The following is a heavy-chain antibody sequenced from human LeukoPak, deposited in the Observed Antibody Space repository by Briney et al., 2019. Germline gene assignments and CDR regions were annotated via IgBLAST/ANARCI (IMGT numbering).Heavy chain of an antibody. CDR1: GGSISSSSDY. V-gene: IGHV4-39*01. Sequence: SETLSLTCTVSGGSISSSSDYWGWIRQPPGKGLEWIGSIYYSGNTYYNPSLKSRVTISQDTSKNQFSLKLSSVTAADTAVYYCARQSVRAIAIAARPGNYFDYWGQGTLVTVSS. J-gene: IGHJ4*02. D-gene: IGHD6-6*01. CDR2: IYYSGNT. CDR3: ARQSVRAIAIAARPGNYFDY.